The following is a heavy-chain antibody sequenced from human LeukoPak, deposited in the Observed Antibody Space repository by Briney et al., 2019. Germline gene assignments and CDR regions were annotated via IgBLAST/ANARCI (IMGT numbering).Heavy chain of an antibody. D-gene: IGHD3-22*01. V-gene: IGHV3-48*03. Sequence: PGGSLRLSCAASGFTFSSYEMNWVRQAPGKGLEWVSYISSSGSTIYYADSEKGRFTISRDNAKNSLYLQMNSLRAEDTAVYYCAREGYDSSGYYYWGQGTLVTVSS. CDR1: GFTFSSYE. CDR3: AREGYDSSGYYY. J-gene: IGHJ4*02. CDR2: ISSSGSTI.